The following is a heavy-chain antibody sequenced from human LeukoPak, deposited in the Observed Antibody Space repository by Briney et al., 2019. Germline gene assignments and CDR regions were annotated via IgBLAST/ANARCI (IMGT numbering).Heavy chain of an antibody. CDR2: IYYSGST. Sequence: SETLSLTCTVSGGSISSYYWSWIRQPPGKGLEWIGYIYYSGSTNYNPSLKSRVTISVDTSKNQFSLKLSSVTAADTAVYYCASLLWFGELLNWFDPWGQGTLVTVSS. J-gene: IGHJ5*02. D-gene: IGHD3-10*01. V-gene: IGHV4-59*12. CDR3: ASLLWFGELLNWFDP. CDR1: GGSISSYY.